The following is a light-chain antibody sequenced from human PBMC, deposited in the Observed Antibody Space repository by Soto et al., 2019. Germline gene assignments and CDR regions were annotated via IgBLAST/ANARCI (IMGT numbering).Light chain of an antibody. Sequence: DIVRTQSPDSLAVSVGERATINCKSSQSVLYSSNNKNYLAWYQQKPGQPPKLLIYWASTRESGVPDRFSGSGSGTDVTLTISSLQAEDVAVYYCQQYYSTLRYNFGQGTKLEIK. CDR1: QSVLYSSNNKNY. CDR2: WAS. J-gene: IGKJ2*01. CDR3: QQYYSTLRYN. V-gene: IGKV4-1*01.